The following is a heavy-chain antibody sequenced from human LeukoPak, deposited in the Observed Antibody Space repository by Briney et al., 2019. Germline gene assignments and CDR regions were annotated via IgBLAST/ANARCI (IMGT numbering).Heavy chain of an antibody. Sequence: TGGSLRLSCAASGFTFDDYAMHWVRQAPGKGLEWVSGISWNSGSIGYADSVKGRSTISRDNAKNSLYLQMNSLRAEDTALYYCAKDSGKGYYGSGSHQDWGQGTLVTVSS. CDR2: ISWNSGSI. J-gene: IGHJ4*02. D-gene: IGHD3-10*01. V-gene: IGHV3-9*01. CDR1: GFTFDDYA. CDR3: AKDSGKGYYGSGSHQD.